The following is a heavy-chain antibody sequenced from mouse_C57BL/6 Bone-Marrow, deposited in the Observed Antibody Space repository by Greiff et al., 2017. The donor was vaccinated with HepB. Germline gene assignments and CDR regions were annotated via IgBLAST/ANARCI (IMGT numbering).Heavy chain of an antibody. Sequence: EVQLQESGPELVKPGASVKIPCKASGYTFTDYNMDWVKQSHGKSLEWIGDINPNNGGTIYNQKFKGKATLTVDKSSSTAYMELRSLTSEDTAVYYCAARDYYGSSYEYFDVWGTGTTVTVSS. D-gene: IGHD1-1*01. J-gene: IGHJ1*03. CDR2: INPNNGGT. CDR3: AARDYYGSSYEYFDV. V-gene: IGHV1-18*01. CDR1: GYTFTDYN.